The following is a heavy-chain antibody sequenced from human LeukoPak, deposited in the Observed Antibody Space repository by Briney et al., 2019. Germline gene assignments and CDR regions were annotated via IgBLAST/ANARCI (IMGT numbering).Heavy chain of an antibody. J-gene: IGHJ3*01. CDR2: LRTTGST. D-gene: IGHD4-23*01. V-gene: IGHV4-4*07. CDR1: GGSMSNYY. CDR3: ARSDYGGDPIYDAFYL. Sequence: PSEALSLTCTASGGSMSNYYWGWIRQPAEKGLEWIGRLRTTGSTNYNPSLKSRVTMSLDTSKNQFSLKLTSVTAADTAVYYCARSDYGGDPIYDAFYLWGQGTMVTVSS.